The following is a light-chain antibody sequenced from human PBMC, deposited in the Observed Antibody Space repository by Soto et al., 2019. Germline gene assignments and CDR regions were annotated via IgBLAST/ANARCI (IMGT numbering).Light chain of an antibody. CDR2: AAS. J-gene: IGKJ3*01. Sequence: AIRMTQSPSSLSASTGDRVTITCRASQGISSYLAWYQQKPGKAPKLLIYAASTLQGGVPSRFSGSGSGTDFTLTISCLQSEDFATYYCQQYYSYLSTFGPGTKVDIK. CDR1: QGISSY. V-gene: IGKV1-8*01. CDR3: QQYYSYLST.